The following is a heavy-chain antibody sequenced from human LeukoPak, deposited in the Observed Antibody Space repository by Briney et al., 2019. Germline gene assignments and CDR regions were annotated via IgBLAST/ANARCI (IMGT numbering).Heavy chain of an antibody. Sequence: RPGGSLRLSCAASGFTFSNYEFNWVRQAPEKGLEWISYISSSGRNIYYADSVKGRFTISRDNAKSSLYLQMNSLRAEDTAVYYCARDLVQLWSKDYWGQGTLITVSS. CDR1: GFTFSNYE. CDR3: ARDLVQLWSKDY. V-gene: IGHV3-48*03. D-gene: IGHD5-18*01. CDR2: ISSSGRNI. J-gene: IGHJ4*02.